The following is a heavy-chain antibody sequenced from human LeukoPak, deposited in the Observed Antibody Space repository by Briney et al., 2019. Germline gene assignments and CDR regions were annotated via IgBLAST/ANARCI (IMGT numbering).Heavy chain of an antibody. CDR2: IYYSGST. J-gene: IGHJ4*02. V-gene: IGHV4-39*07. CDR3: ARGSISSSWTNFDS. CDR1: GGSISSSSYY. Sequence: SETLSLTCTVSGGSISSSSYYWGWIRQPPGKGLEWIGSIYYSGSTYYNPSLKSRVTISVDTSKNQFSLKLSSVTAADTAVYYCARGSISSSWTNFDSWGQGTLVTVSS. D-gene: IGHD6-13*01.